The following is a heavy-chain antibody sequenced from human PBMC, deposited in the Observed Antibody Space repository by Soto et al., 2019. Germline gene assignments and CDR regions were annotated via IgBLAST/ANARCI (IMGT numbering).Heavy chain of an antibody. CDR1: GFTFNKYA. CDR2: ISASGIST. V-gene: IGHV3-23*01. D-gene: IGHD2-15*01. CDR3: AKDDAPNTPSTFDS. J-gene: IGHJ4*02. Sequence: EVLLLESGGGLVQPGGSLRLSCAASGFTFNKYAMNWFRRAPGKGLEWVSAISASGISTYYADSVKGRFTISRDTSRNTLSLQMNSLSAEDTGVYYFAKDDAPNTPSTFDSWGQGALVTVSS.